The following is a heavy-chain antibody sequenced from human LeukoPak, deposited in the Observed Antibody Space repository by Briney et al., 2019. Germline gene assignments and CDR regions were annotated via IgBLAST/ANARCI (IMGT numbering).Heavy chain of an antibody. D-gene: IGHD1-26*01. V-gene: IGHV3-23*01. J-gene: IGHJ4*02. CDR3: AKDLRGRYDY. CDR1: GFSFSSYA. Sequence: PGGSLSLSCAASGFSFSSYAMTWVRQAHGEGMEWVSTMSASGGSTYYADSGKGRFTISRDNSKNTLYLQMNSLRAEDTAVYYCAKDLRGRYDYWGQGTLVTVSS. CDR2: MSASGGST.